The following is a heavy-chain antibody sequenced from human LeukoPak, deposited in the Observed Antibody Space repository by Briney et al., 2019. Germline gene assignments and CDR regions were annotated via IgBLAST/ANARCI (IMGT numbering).Heavy chain of an antibody. D-gene: IGHD1-26*01. J-gene: IGHJ4*02. CDR2: INPNSGGT. Sequence: ASVKVSCKASGYTFTSYGISWVRQAPGQGLEWMGWINPNSGGTNYAQKFQGRVTMTRDTSISTAYMELSRLRSDDTAVYYCAREGVGATLSVEDYWGQGTLVTVSS. CDR3: AREGVGATLSVEDY. V-gene: IGHV1-2*02. CDR1: GYTFTSYG.